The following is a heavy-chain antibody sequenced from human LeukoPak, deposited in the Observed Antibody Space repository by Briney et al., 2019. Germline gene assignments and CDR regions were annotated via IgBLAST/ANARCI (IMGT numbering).Heavy chain of an antibody. J-gene: IGHJ6*02. CDR3: TRDHCSFANCYEDSYHGMDV. D-gene: IGHD2-2*01. Sequence: ASVKVSCKASGYTFTDYYMHWVRQAPGQGLEWMGWINPNNGGPTYAQNSQGRVTMTRDTSISTVYMELRRLRSDDSAIYYCTRDHCSFANCYEDSYHGMDVWGQGTTVTVSS. V-gene: IGHV1-2*02. CDR1: GYTFTDYY. CDR2: INPNNGGP.